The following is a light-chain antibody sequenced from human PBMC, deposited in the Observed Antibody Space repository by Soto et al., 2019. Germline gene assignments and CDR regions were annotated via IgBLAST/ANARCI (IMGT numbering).Light chain of an antibody. Sequence: EIVLTQAPANLYLSPGERATLSCRASQSVRTYLAWYQQKPGQAPRLLISDTSDRAAGIPARFSGSGSGTTFTLTISSLEPEDFAVYYCQQYNNWPRTFGQGTKVEIK. V-gene: IGKV3-11*01. J-gene: IGKJ1*01. CDR2: DTS. CDR3: QQYNNWPRT. CDR1: QSVRTY.